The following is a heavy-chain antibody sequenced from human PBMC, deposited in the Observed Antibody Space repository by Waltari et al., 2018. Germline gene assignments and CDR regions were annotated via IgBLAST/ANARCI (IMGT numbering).Heavy chain of an antibody. D-gene: IGHD2-15*01. V-gene: IGHV4-4*02. CDR3: ARDRGRGLILDS. CDR1: GASVTDNDL. Sequence: QLQLQQSGPGLVKPSESLSPTCAVPGASVTDNDLYNWVRQSPDKGLEWIGQVHRSGRTNYNPSLASRVTVSMDTPNNQVSLRVTSTTAADTAIYYCARDRGRGLILDSWGQGILVTVSP. CDR2: VHRSGRT. J-gene: IGHJ1*01.